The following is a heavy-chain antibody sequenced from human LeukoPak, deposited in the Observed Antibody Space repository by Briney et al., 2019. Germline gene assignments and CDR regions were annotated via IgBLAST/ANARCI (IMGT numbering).Heavy chain of an antibody. Sequence: GSSVKVSCKASGGTFSSYAISWVRQAPGHGLEWMGGIIPIFGTANYAQKFQGRVTITADESTSTAYMELSSLRSEDTAVYYCATLSYYYDSSGYPDAFDIWGQGTMVTVSS. D-gene: IGHD3-22*01. CDR3: ATLSYYYDSSGYPDAFDI. CDR2: IIPIFGTA. J-gene: IGHJ3*02. V-gene: IGHV1-69*01. CDR1: GGTFSSYA.